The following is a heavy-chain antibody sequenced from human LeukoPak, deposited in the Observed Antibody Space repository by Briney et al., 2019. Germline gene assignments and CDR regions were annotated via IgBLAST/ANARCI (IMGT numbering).Heavy chain of an antibody. Sequence: GRSLRLSCAASGFTFDNYAMHWVRRAPGKGLEWVAGINWNGRNVGYADSVKGRFTISRDDAKHSLYLQMDSLRAEDMAFYYCAKGTYYDFWSGYLDHWGRGTLVTVSS. CDR1: GFTFDNYA. CDR2: INWNGRNV. D-gene: IGHD3-3*01. V-gene: IGHV3-9*03. J-gene: IGHJ4*02. CDR3: AKGTYYDFWSGYLDH.